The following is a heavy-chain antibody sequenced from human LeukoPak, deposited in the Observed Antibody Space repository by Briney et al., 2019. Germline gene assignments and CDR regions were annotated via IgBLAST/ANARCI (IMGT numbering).Heavy chain of an antibody. CDR2: INHSGST. V-gene: IGHV4-34*01. J-gene: IGHJ3*02. CDR3: ASPYYDSSGYYPEIPFDI. D-gene: IGHD3-22*01. CDR1: GGSFSGYY. Sequence: SETLSHTCAVYGGSFSGYYWSWIRQPPGKGLEWIGEINHSGSTNYNPSLKSRVTISVDTSKNQFSLKLSSVTAADTAVYYCASPYYDSSGYYPEIPFDIWGQGTMVTVSS.